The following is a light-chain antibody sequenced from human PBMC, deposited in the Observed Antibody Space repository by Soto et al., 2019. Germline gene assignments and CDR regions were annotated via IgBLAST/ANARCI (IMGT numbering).Light chain of an antibody. CDR2: KAS. CDR3: QQYDSSST. CDR1: QNIRSW. V-gene: IGKV1-5*03. Sequence: DIQMTQSPSTLSASVGDRVTITCRASQNIRSWLAWYQQKPGKAPRLLIYKASSLESGVPPRFSGSGSGTEFTLTISSLQPDDSATYYCQQYDSSSTFGGGTKVDIK. J-gene: IGKJ4*02.